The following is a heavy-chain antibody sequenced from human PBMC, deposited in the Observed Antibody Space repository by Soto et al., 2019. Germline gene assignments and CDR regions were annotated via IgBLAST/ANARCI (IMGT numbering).Heavy chain of an antibody. Sequence: GASVKVSCKASGCTFSSYAISWVRQAPGQGLEWMGGIIPIFGTANYAQKFQGRVTITADESTSTAYMELSSLRSEDTAVYYCARVFKYYYDSSGYYSDAFDIWGQGTMVTVSS. CDR2: IIPIFGTA. CDR3: ARVFKYYYDSSGYYSDAFDI. V-gene: IGHV1-69*13. CDR1: GCTFSSYA. D-gene: IGHD3-22*01. J-gene: IGHJ3*02.